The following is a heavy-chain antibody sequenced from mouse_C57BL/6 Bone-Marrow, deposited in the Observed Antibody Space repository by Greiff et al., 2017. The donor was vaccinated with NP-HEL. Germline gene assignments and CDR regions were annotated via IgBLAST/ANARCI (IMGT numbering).Heavy chain of an antibody. V-gene: IGHV5-6*01. CDR3: ARHDWDWYFDV. Sequence: VHVKQSGGDLVKPGGSLKLSCAASGFTFSSYGMSWVRQTPDKRLEWVATISSGGSYTYYPDSVKGRFTISRDNAKNTLYLQMSSLKSEDTAMYYCARHDWDWYFDVWGTGTTVTVSS. CDR1: GFTFSSYG. CDR2: ISSGGSYT. D-gene: IGHD2-4*01. J-gene: IGHJ1*03.